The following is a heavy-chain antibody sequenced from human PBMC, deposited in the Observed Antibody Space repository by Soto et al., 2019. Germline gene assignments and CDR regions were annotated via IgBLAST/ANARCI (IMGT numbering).Heavy chain of an antibody. J-gene: IGHJ5*02. CDR1: GYTFTSYA. V-gene: IGHV1-3*01. CDR2: INAGNGNT. CDR3: ARLDSSGWYDWFDA. D-gene: IGHD6-19*01. Sequence: ASVKVSCKAAGYTFTSYAMHWVRQAPGQRLEWMGWINAGNGNTKYSQKFQGRVTITRDTSASTAYMELSSLRSEDTAVYYCARLDSSGWYDWFDARGQGTLVTVSS.